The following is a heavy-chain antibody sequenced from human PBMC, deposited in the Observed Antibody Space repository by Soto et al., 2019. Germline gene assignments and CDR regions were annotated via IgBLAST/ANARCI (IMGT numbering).Heavy chain of an antibody. V-gene: IGHV1-18*01. CDR1: GYTFTSYG. D-gene: IGHD6-13*01. CDR2: ISAYNGNT. Sequence: QVQLVQSGAEVKKPGASVKVSCKASGYTFTSYGIIWVRQAPGQGLEWMGWISAYNGNTNYAQKLQGRVTMTTDTSTSTAYMELGGLRSDDTAVYYCARVIQYSSRWYRRYYGMDVWGQGTTVTVSS. J-gene: IGHJ6*02. CDR3: ARVIQYSSRWYRRYYGMDV.